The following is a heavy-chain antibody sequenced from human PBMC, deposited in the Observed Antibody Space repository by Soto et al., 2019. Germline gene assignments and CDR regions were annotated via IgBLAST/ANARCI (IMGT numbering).Heavy chain of an antibody. Sequence: EVQVLESGGALIQPGGSLRLSCAVSGVTFSRYAMTWVRQAPGKGLEWVSAISGSGGRTYYADSVKGRVTISRDNSRNTLFLQMNSLRAEDTAVYYCGRDPNGDYIGAFDFWGQGTMVTVSS. D-gene: IGHD4-17*01. CDR1: GVTFSRYA. J-gene: IGHJ3*01. V-gene: IGHV3-23*01. CDR3: GRDPNGDYIGAFDF. CDR2: ISGSGGRT.